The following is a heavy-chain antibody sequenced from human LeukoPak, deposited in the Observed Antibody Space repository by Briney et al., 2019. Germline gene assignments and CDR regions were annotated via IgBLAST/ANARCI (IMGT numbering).Heavy chain of an antibody. D-gene: IGHD3-10*02. V-gene: IGHV3-23*01. CDR3: AKVLGSGVYYKNIVDY. CDR1: GFTFSSYA. Sequence: GGSLRLSCAASGFTFSSYAMSWVRQAPGKGLEWVSGISGSGGSTYYADSVKGRSTISRDNSRNTLYLQMNSLRAEDTAVYYCAKVLGSGVYYKNIVDYWGQGTVVTVSS. J-gene: IGHJ4*02. CDR2: ISGSGGST.